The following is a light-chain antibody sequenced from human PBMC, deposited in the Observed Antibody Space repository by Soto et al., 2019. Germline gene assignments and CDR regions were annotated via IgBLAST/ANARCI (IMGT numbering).Light chain of an antibody. CDR3: NSYTSKSTGV. V-gene: IGLV2-14*01. J-gene: IGLJ1*01. CDR2: EVS. Sequence: QSVLTQPASVSGSPGQSITIPCTGTSSDVGGYNYVSWYQQHPGKAPKLIIYEVSNRPSGVSNRFSGSKSGNTASLTISGLQAEDEADYYCNSYTSKSTGVFGTGTKLTVL. CDR1: SSDVGGYNY.